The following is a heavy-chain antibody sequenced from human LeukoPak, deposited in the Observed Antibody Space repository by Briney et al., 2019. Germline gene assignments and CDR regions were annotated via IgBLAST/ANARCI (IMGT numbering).Heavy chain of an antibody. Sequence: QPGRSLRLSCAASGFSFSSYGMYWVRQAPGKGLEWVALIWYDGSNKYYGDSVKGRFTISRDNPMDTLYLQMNSLRAEDTAVYYCAKDHDTLWSATALLDHWGQGTQVTVSS. CDR1: GFSFSSYG. CDR2: IWYDGSNK. V-gene: IGHV3-33*06. J-gene: IGHJ5*02. CDR3: AKDHDTLWSATALLDH. D-gene: IGHD2-21*01.